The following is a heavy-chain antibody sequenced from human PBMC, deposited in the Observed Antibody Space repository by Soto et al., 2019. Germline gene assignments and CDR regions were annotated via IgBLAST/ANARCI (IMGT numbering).Heavy chain of an antibody. CDR3: AKETWYSSSSREYFQH. CDR2: ISYDGSNK. CDR1: GFTFSSYG. J-gene: IGHJ1*01. V-gene: IGHV3-30*18. Sequence: VQLVESGGGVVQPGRSLRLSCAASGFTFSSYGMHWVRQAPGKGLEWVAVISYDGSNKYYADSVKGRFTISRDNSKNTLYLQMNSLRAEDTAVYYCAKETWYSSSSREYFQHWGQGTLVTVSS. D-gene: IGHD6-6*01.